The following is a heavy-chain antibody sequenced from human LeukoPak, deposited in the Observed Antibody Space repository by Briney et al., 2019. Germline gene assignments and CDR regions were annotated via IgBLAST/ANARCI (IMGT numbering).Heavy chain of an antibody. CDR1: GYTFTGYY. V-gene: IGHV1-8*02. D-gene: IGHD6-19*01. CDR3: ARATSGWYNWFDP. Sequence: ASVKVSCKASGYTFTGYYMHWVRQAPGQGLEWMGWMNSNNGNTGYAQKFQGRVIMTRDTSISTAYMELSSLRSEDTAVYYCARATSGWYNWFDPWGQGALVTVSS. J-gene: IGHJ5*02. CDR2: MNSNNGNT.